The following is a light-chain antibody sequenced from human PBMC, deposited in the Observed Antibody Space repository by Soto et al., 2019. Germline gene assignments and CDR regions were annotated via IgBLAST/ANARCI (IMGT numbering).Light chain of an antibody. V-gene: IGKV3-15*01. CDR2: DAT. CDR3: QQYDNWPPKT. J-gene: IGKJ4*01. CDR1: QSVGSD. Sequence: EIVMTQSPATLSVSPGERATLSCRASQSVGSDLAWYQQKPGQAPRLVIYDATTRATGIPVRFSGSGSGTEFTLTISSLQSEDVGVYYCQQYDNWPPKTFGGGTKVDIK.